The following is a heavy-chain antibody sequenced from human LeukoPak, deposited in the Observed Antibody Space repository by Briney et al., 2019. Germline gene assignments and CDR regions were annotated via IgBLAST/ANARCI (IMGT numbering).Heavy chain of an antibody. CDR2: VYSGGST. V-gene: IGHV3-66*01. CDR1: GFIVTKNY. CDR3: PSDPPAGLIATHG. D-gene: IGHD2-8*01. J-gene: IGHJ4*02. Sequence: GGSLRLSCTASGFIVTKNYINWVRQAPGKGLEWVSLVYSGGSTYYAASVKGRFTISRDNSKNMVYLQMNSLRAEDTAMYYCPSDPPAGLIATHGRGQGTLVTVSS.